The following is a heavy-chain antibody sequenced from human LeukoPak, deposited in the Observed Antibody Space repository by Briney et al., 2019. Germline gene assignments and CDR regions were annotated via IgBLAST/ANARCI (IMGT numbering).Heavy chain of an antibody. CDR1: GFTFDDYA. Sequence: SGGSLRLSCAASGFTFDDYAMHWVRQAPGKGLEWVSLISWDGGSTYYADSVKGRFTISRDNSKNSLYLQMNSLRAEDTALYYCAKDISLGNGFDPWGQGTLVTVPS. CDR3: AKDISLGNGFDP. CDR2: ISWDGGST. D-gene: IGHD7-27*01. V-gene: IGHV3-43D*03. J-gene: IGHJ5*02.